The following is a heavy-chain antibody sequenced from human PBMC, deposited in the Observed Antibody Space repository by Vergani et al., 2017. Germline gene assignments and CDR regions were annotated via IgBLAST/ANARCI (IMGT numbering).Heavy chain of an antibody. Sequence: QVQLVQSGAEVKKPGASVKVSCKASGYTFTGYYMHWVRQAPGQGLEWMGWINPNSGGTNYAQKFQGRVTITADESTSTAYMELSSLRSEDTAVYYCARDRYSSSWRQFDYWGQGTLVTVSS. CDR2: INPNSGGT. CDR3: ARDRYSSSWRQFDY. J-gene: IGHJ4*02. V-gene: IGHV1-2*02. CDR1: GYTFTGYY. D-gene: IGHD6-13*01.